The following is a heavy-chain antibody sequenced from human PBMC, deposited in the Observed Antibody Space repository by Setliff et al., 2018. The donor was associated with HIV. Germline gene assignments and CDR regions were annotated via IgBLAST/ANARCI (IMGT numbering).Heavy chain of an antibody. V-gene: IGHV4-34*01. D-gene: IGHD1-26*01. CDR2: INHSGRT. CDR1: GGSFSGSY. Sequence: SETLSLTCAVYGGSFSGSYWSWVRQPPGKGLEWIGEINHSGRTNYNPSLKGRVIMSEDTSKNHFSLRLNSVTAADTAVYFCARGPYSRKFDPWGQGTLITVSS. J-gene: IGHJ5*02. CDR3: ARGPYSRKFDP.